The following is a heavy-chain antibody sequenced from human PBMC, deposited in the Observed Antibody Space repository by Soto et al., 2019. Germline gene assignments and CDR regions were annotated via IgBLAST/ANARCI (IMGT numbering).Heavy chain of an antibody. Sequence: QVQLVQSGAEVKKPGASVKVSCKASGYTFTSYDINCVRQATGQGLEWMGWMNPNSGNTGYAQKFQGRVTMTRNTSISTAYMELSSLRSADTAVYYCARVGYYYDSSGYYLSFEYWGQGTLVTVSS. D-gene: IGHD3-22*01. V-gene: IGHV1-8*01. CDR1: GYTFTSYD. CDR2: MNPNSGNT. CDR3: ARVGYYYDSSGYYLSFEY. J-gene: IGHJ4*02.